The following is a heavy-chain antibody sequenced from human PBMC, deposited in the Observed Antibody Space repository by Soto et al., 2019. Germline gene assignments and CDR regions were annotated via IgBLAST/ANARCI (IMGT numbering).Heavy chain of an antibody. CDR3: ARHAIVVVPAAMLAAFDI. D-gene: IGHD2-2*01. CDR2: IYYSGST. V-gene: IGHV4-39*01. Sequence: SETLSLTCTVSGGSISSSSYYWGWIRQPPGKGLEWIGSIYYSGSTYYNPSLKSRVTISVDTSKNQFSLKLSSVTAADTAVYYCARHAIVVVPAAMLAAFDIWGQGTMVTVSS. CDR1: GGSISSSSYY. J-gene: IGHJ3*02.